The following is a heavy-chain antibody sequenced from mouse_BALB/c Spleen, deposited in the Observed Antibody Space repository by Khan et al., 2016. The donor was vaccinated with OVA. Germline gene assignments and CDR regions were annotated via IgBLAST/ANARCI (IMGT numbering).Heavy chain of an antibody. Sequence: EVELVESGGDVVKPGGSLTLSCAASGFTFSTYGMSWVRQTPDKRLEWVATVSTGGHYTYYPDTVKGRFTISRDTAKHTLYLQMSSLKSEDTAMFYCERLAYYYDSEGFAYWGQGTLVTVSA. D-gene: IGHD1-1*01. CDR2: VSTGGHYT. CDR1: GFTFSTYG. J-gene: IGHJ3*01. V-gene: IGHV5-6*01. CDR3: ERLAYYYDSEGFAY.